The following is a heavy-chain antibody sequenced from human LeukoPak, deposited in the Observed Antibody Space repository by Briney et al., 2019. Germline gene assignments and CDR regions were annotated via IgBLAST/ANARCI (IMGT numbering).Heavy chain of an antibody. V-gene: IGHV5-51*01. Sequence: GESLRISCKGSGYSFPNYWIGWVRQMPGKGLEWMGIIYPGDSNTRYSPSFQGQVTISADKSISTAYLQWSSLKASDTAMYYCARLVGSGYFLVGGLDYWGQGTLVTVSS. CDR1: GYSFPNYW. CDR3: ARLVGSGYFLVGGLDY. D-gene: IGHD3-22*01. J-gene: IGHJ4*02. CDR2: IYPGDSNT.